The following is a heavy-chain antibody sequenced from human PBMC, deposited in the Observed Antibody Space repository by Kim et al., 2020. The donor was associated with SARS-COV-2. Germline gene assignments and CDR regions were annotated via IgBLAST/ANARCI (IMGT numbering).Heavy chain of an antibody. J-gene: IGHJ3*02. CDR3: AREGTVDGTGNAFDI. CDR2: IWYDGSNT. D-gene: IGHD1-1*01. V-gene: IGHV3-33*01. CDR1: GFTFSSYG. Sequence: EGSLRLSCAASGFTFSSYGMHWVRQAPGKGLEWVSVIWYDGSNTYYADSVKGRFTISRDNSKNTLYLQMNSLRAEDTAVYYCAREGTVDGTGNAFDIWGQGTMVTVSS.